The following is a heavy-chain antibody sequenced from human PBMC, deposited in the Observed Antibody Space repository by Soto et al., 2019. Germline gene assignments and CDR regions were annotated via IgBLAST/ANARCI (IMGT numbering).Heavy chain of an antibody. CDR2: FDPEDGET. V-gene: IGHV1-24*01. CDR1: GYTLTELS. Sequence: ASVKVSCKVSGYTLTELSMHWVRQAPGKGLEWMGGFDPEDGETIYAQKFQGRVTMTEDTSTDTAYMELSSLRSEDTAVYYCARDPGAIVVVPAAMGYFDYWGQGTLVTVSS. J-gene: IGHJ4*02. CDR3: ARDPGAIVVVPAAMGYFDY. D-gene: IGHD2-2*01.